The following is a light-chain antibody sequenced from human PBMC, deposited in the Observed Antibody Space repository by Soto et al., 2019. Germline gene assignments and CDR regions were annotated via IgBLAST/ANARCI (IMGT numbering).Light chain of an antibody. CDR3: SSYTTSSIV. CDR2: EVS. CDR1: SSDVGGYKY. Sequence: QSAMTQPACVSGSPGQSITLSCTGTSSDVGGYKYVSWYQHHPGKAPKLMIYEVSNRPSGVSNRFSGSKSGNTASLTISGLQAEDEADYYCSSYTTSSIVFGTGTKVTVL. J-gene: IGLJ1*01. V-gene: IGLV2-14*01.